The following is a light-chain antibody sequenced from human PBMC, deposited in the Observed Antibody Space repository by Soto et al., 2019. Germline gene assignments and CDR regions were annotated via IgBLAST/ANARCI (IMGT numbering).Light chain of an antibody. CDR2: EGS. J-gene: IGLJ1*01. CDR3: CTYETSSTYV. V-gene: IGLV2-23*01. CDR1: SSDVGSYNL. Sequence: QSVLTQPASVSGSPGQSITISCTGTSSDVGSYNLVSWYQHHPGKTPKLMIYEGSRRPSGVSNRFSASKSGNTASLTISGLQAEDEAEYYCCTYETSSTYVFGSGTK.